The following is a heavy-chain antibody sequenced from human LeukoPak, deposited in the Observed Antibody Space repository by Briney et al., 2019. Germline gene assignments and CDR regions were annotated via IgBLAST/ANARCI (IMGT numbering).Heavy chain of an antibody. V-gene: IGHV4-34*01. CDR3: ARGGGDTGYYFDY. D-gene: IGHD3-16*01. Sequence: SETLSLTCAVYGGSFSGYYWSWIRQPPGKGPEWIGEINHSGSTNYNPSLKSRVTIPVDTSKNQFSLKPSSVSAADTAVYYCARGGGDTGYYFDYWGQGTLVTVSS. J-gene: IGHJ4*02. CDR2: INHSGST. CDR1: GGSFSGYY.